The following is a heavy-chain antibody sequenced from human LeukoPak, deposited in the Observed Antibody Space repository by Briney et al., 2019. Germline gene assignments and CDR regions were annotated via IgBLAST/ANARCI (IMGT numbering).Heavy chain of an antibody. J-gene: IGHJ4*02. CDR1: GCTSSKYW. Sequence: GGSRRLSCAASGCTSSKYWMSWVRQAHGKGLEWVANTKQDGSHKYFVASTRCGFTISRDNAKKLLYLQMNSLRAEDTAVYYCARMSSSGYFLWGQGALVTVSS. CDR3: ARMSSSGYFL. CDR2: TKQDGSHK. V-gene: IGHV3-7*01. D-gene: IGHD3-22*01.